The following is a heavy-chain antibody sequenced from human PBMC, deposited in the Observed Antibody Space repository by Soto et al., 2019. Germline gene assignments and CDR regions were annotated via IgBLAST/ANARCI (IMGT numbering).Heavy chain of an antibody. D-gene: IGHD6-13*01. V-gene: IGHV4-59*01. CDR3: ARDLAAVPRAFDY. CDR2: VYYTGTT. Sequence: KPSETLSLTCTVSGGSISSYFYIWVRQPPGKGLEWIGSVYYTGTTDYNPSLKSRVTISVDTSKTQFSLNLRFVTAADTAVYYCARDLAAVPRAFDYWGRGTLVTVSS. CDR1: GGSISSYF. J-gene: IGHJ4*02.